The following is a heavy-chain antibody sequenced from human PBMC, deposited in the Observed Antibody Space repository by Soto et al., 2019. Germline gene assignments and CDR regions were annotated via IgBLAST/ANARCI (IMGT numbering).Heavy chain of an antibody. D-gene: IGHD6-6*01. CDR3: ARDHEYSSSSGDY. J-gene: IGHJ4*02. Sequence: ASVKVSCKASGGTFSSYAISWVRQAPGQGLEWMGGTIPIFGTANYAQKFQGRVTITADESTSTAYMELSSLRSEDTAVYYCARDHEYSSSSGDYWGQGTLVTVSS. CDR2: TIPIFGTA. CDR1: GGTFSSYA. V-gene: IGHV1-69*13.